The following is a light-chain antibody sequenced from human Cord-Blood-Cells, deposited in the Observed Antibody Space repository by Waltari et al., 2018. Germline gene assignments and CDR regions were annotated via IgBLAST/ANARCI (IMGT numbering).Light chain of an antibody. J-gene: IGKJ4*01. CDR2: AAS. CDR1: QSISSY. CDR3: QQSYSTPL. V-gene: IGKV1-39*01. Sequence: DIQMTHSPSSLSASVGHRVTITCRASQSISSYLNWYQQKPGKDPKLLIYAASSLQSGVPSRFSGSGSGTDFTLTISSLQPEDFATYYCQQSYSTPLFGGGTKVEIK.